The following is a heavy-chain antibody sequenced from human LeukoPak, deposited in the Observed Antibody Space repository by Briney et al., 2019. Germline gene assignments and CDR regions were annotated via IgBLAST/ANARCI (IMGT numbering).Heavy chain of an antibody. J-gene: IGHJ5*02. CDR3: ARGPGTPRENWFDP. CDR2: INPSGGST. V-gene: IGHV1-46*01. CDR1: GYTFTSYY. Sequence: GASVTVSCKPSGYTFTSYYMHWVREAPGQGLEWMGIINPSGGSTSYAQKFQGRVTMTRDTSTSTAYMELRSLRSDDTAVYYCARGPGTPRENWFDPWGQGTLVTVSS. D-gene: IGHD1-1*01.